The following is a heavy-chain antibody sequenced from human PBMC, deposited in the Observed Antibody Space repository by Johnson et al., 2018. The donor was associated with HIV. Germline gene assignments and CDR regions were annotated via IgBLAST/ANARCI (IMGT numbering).Heavy chain of an antibody. V-gene: IGHV3-30-3*01. J-gene: IGHJ3*02. CDR2: ISYDGSSK. D-gene: IGHD3-22*01. CDR3: ARVVVITYHDAFDI. CDR1: AFTFSNYA. Sequence: QVQLVESGGGVVQPGRSLRLACAASAFTFSNYAMHWVRQAPGKGLEWVAVISYDGSSKYYAESLKGRISISRDNSMNTLYLQMNSLRAEDTAVYYCARVVVITYHDAFDIWGQGTMVTVSS.